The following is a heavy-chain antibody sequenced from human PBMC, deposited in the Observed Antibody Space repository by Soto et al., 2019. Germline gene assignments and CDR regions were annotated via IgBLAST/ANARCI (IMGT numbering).Heavy chain of an antibody. Sequence: GGSLRLSCAASGFTFSNAWMSWVRQAPGKGLEWVGRIKSKTDGGTTDYAAPVKGRFTISRDDSKNTLYLQMNSLKTEDTAVYYCTTSLFRTAMVDYYYYGMDVWGQGTTVTVSS. D-gene: IGHD5-18*01. CDR3: TTSLFRTAMVDYYYYGMDV. V-gene: IGHV3-15*01. CDR1: GFTFSNAW. J-gene: IGHJ6*02. CDR2: IKSKTDGGTT.